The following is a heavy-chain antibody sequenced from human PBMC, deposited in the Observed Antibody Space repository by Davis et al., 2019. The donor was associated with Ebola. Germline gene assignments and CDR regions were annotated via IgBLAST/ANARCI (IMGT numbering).Heavy chain of an antibody. CDR2: ISYDGSNK. Sequence: GESLKISCAASGFTFSSYWMSWVRQAPGKGLEWVAVISYDGSNKYYADSVKGRFTISRDNSKNTLYLQMNSLRAEDTAVYYCAKDFYDQRASSGEGVWGQGTLVTVSS. V-gene: IGHV3-30*18. D-gene: IGHD6-25*01. CDR3: AKDFYDQRASSGEGV. CDR1: GFTFSSYW. J-gene: IGHJ4*02.